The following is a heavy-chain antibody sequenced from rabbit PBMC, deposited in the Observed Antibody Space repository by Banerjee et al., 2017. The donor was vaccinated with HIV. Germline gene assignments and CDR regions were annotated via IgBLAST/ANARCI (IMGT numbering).Heavy chain of an antibody. V-gene: IGHV1S45*01. CDR3: ARDGASGYNFNL. CDR2: INTISGNA. CDR1: GFSFSSGYW. D-gene: IGHD1-1*01. J-gene: IGHJ4*01. Sequence: QEQLKETGGDLVKPEGSLTLTCTVSGFSFSSGYWMCWVRQAPGKGLEWIACINTISGNAVYASWAKGRFTISKTSSTTVTLQMTSLTAADTATYFCARDGASGYNFNLWGPGTLVTVS.